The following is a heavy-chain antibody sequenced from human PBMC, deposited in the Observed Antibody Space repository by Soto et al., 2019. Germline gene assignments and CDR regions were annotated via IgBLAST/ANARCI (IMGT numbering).Heavy chain of an antibody. CDR1: GGTFSSYA. CDR3: AGHVAAAGYYNGMDV. Sequence: QVQLVQSGAEVKKPGSSVKVSCKASGGTFSSYAISWVRQAPGQGLEWMGGIIPIFGTANYAEKFQGRVEMTAGEYTSTADMEVSSRRCEDTAVYYCAGHVAAAGYYNGMDVWGQGATVTVSS. V-gene: IGHV1-69*12. J-gene: IGHJ6*02. CDR2: IIPIFGTA. D-gene: IGHD6-13*01.